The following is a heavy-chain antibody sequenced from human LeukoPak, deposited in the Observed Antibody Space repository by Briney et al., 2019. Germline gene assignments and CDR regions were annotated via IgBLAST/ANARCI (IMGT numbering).Heavy chain of an antibody. D-gene: IGHD3-10*01. CDR2: INPNSGGT. J-gene: IGHJ6*02. Sequence: GASVKVSCKASGYTFTGYYIHWVRQAPGQGLEWMGWINPNSGGTNYAQKFQGRVTMTRDTSISTAYMELSRLRSDDTAVYYCARDLTSDGSGSYLGRKYYYYGMDVWGQGTTVTASS. CDR3: ARDLTSDGSGSYLGRKYYYYGMDV. V-gene: IGHV1-2*02. CDR1: GYTFTGYY.